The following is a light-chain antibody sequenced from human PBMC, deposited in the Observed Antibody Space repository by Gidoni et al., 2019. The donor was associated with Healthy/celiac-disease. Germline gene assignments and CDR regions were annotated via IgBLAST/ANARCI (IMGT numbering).Light chain of an antibody. Sequence: QSALTQPASVSGSPGQSITISCTGTSSDVGSYNLVSWSQQHPGKAPKLMIYEDSKRPSGVSNRFSGSKSGNTASLTISGLQAEDEADYYCCSYAGSRVVFGGGTKLTV. CDR1: SSDVGSYNL. J-gene: IGLJ2*01. CDR2: EDS. V-gene: IGLV2-23*01. CDR3: CSYAGSRVV.